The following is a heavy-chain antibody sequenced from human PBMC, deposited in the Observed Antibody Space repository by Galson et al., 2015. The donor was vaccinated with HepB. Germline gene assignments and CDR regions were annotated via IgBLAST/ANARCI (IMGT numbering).Heavy chain of an antibody. CDR2: ISSSGSTI. CDR1: GFTFSDYY. CDR3: AGEEYSSRLGDAFDI. D-gene: IGHD6-13*01. Sequence: SLRLSCAASGFTFSDYYMSWIRQAPGKGLEWVSYISSSGSTIYYADSVKGRFTISRDNAKNSLYLQMNSLRAEDTAVYYCAGEEYSSRLGDAFDIWGQGTMVTVSS. V-gene: IGHV3-11*01. J-gene: IGHJ3*02.